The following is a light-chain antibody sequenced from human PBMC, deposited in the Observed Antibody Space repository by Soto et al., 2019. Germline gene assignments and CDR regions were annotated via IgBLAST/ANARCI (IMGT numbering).Light chain of an antibody. CDR2: DVS. V-gene: IGLV2-11*01. J-gene: IGLJ1*01. Sequence: QSALTQPRAVTGTPGQSVTISCTGTSSDVGGYNYVSWYQQHSGKAPKLMIYDVSKRPSGVPDRLSGSKSSNTASLTISGLQAEDEADYYCCSYAGSYTFVFGTGTKVTVL. CDR3: CSYAGSYTFV. CDR1: SSDVGGYNY.